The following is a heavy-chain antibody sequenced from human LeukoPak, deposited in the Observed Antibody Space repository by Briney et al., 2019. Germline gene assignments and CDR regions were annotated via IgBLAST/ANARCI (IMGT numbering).Heavy chain of an antibody. CDR2: IIPIFGIA. CDR3: ARVGGHYYDSSLFDY. V-gene: IGHV1-69*04. Sequence: GASVKVSCKASGGTFSSYAISWVRRAPGQGLEWMGRIIPIFGIANYAQKFQGRVTITADKSTSTAYMELSSLRSEDTAVYYCARVGGHYYDSSLFDYWGQGPLVTVSS. CDR1: GGTFSSYA. D-gene: IGHD3-22*01. J-gene: IGHJ4*02.